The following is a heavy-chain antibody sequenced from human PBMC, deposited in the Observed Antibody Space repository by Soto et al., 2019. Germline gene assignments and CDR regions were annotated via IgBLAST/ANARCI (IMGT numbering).Heavy chain of an antibody. V-gene: IGHV5-51*01. CDR3: ARRRDGGSYNAFDI. D-gene: IGHD1-26*01. Sequence: PGESLKISCKGSGYRFTNYWIGWVRQMPGKGLEWMGIIYPGDSDTRYSPSFQGQVTISVDKSITTAYLQWSSLKASDTAMYYCARRRDGGSYNAFDIWGQGTMVTVSS. J-gene: IGHJ3*02. CDR1: GYRFTNYW. CDR2: IYPGDSDT.